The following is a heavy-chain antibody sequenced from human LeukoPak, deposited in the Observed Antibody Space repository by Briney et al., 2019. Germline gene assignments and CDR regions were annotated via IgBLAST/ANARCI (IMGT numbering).Heavy chain of an antibody. V-gene: IGHV4-34*01. D-gene: IGHD3-10*01. CDR1: GGSFNGYY. J-gene: IGHJ4*02. Sequence: SETLSLTCAVYGGSFNGYYRSWIRQPPGKGLEWIGEINHSGSTNYNPSLKSRVTISVDTSKNQFSLKLSSVTAADTAVYYCARGVYYGSGNYYNVWNYWGQGTLDTVSS. CDR2: INHSGST. CDR3: ARGVYYGSGNYYNVWNY.